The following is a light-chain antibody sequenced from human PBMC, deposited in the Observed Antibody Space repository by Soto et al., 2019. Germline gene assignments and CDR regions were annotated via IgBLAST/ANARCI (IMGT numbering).Light chain of an antibody. CDR1: SGHSTYA. CDR2: LNSDGSH. V-gene: IGLV4-69*02. CDR3: PTWGTGTRWV. Sequence: QAVVTQSPSASASLGASVKLTCTLSSGHSTYAITWHQQQPEKGLRYLMKLNSDGSHSKGDGIPDRFSGSTSGAERYLTISSLQSDDEGDYYCPTWGTGTRWVFGGGTKLTVL. J-gene: IGLJ3*02.